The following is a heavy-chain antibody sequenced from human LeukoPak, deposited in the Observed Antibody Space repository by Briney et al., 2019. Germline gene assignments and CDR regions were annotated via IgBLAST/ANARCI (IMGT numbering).Heavy chain of an antibody. D-gene: IGHD3-10*01. J-gene: IGHJ6*03. Sequence: ASVKVSCKASGGTFSSYAISWVRQAPGQGLEWMGGIIPIFGTANYAQKFQGRVTITADESTSTAYMELSGLRSEDTAVYYCARMFYYGSGSYLYYYYYMDVWGKGTTVTISS. CDR2: IIPIFGTA. V-gene: IGHV1-69*13. CDR1: GGTFSSYA. CDR3: ARMFYYGSGSYLYYYYYMDV.